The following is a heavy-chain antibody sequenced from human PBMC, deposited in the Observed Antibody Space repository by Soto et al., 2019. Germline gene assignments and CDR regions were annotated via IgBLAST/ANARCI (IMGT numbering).Heavy chain of an antibody. D-gene: IGHD6-19*01. J-gene: IGHJ4*02. Sequence: QVQLQESGPGLVKPSETLSLTCTISGGSINSNFLTWIRQPAGKGLEWIGRIPSNGDTNYNPSLRGRVSMSLDTAKNHFSLKLNSVTASDTAVYFCARELWMAGLVYYFDFWGQGTLVTVSS. CDR2: IPSNGDT. CDR3: ARELWMAGLVYYFDF. V-gene: IGHV4-4*07. CDR1: GGSINSNF.